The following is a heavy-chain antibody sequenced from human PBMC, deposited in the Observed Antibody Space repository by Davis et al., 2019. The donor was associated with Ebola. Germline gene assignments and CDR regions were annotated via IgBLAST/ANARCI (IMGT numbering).Heavy chain of an antibody. CDR1: GGSIRSYY. CDR2: IYYSGST. Sequence: SETLSLTCAVSGGSIRSYYWSWIRQPPGKGLEWIGYIYYSGSTNYNPSLKSRVTISVDTSKNQFSLKLSSVTAADTAVYYCARLGGYSYGLDYWGQGTLVTVSS. J-gene: IGHJ4*02. D-gene: IGHD5-18*01. CDR3: ARLGGYSYGLDY. V-gene: IGHV4-59*08.